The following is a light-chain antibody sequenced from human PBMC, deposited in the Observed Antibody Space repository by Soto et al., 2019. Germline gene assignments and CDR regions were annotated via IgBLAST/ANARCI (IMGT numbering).Light chain of an antibody. CDR1: QSVRKN. CDR3: QQFEDWPT. V-gene: IGKV3-15*01. CDR2: GTS. J-gene: IGKJ1*01. Sequence: EIVLTQSPATLSLSPGERATLSCRASQSVRKNLAWYQQKPGQAPRPLIYGTSNRATGIPDRISGSRSGTEFTLTISSLQSEDFGVYYCQQFEDWPTFGQGTKVDIK.